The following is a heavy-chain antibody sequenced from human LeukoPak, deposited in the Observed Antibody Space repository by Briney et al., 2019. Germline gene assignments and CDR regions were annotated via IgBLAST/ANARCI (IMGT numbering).Heavy chain of an antibody. CDR2: INHSGST. J-gene: IGHJ5*02. V-gene: IGHV4-34*01. CDR1: GGSFSGYY. Sequence: SETLSLTRAVYGGSFSGYYWSWIRQPPGKGLEWIGEINHSGSTNYNPSLKSRVTISVDTSKNQFSLKLSSVTAADTAVYYCANYGSGTYRFDPWGQGTLVTVSS. CDR3: ANYGSGTYRFDP. D-gene: IGHD3-10*01.